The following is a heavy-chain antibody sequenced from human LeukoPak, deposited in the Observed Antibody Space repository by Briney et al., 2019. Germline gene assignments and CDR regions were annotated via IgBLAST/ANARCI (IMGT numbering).Heavy chain of an antibody. D-gene: IGHD1-1*01. J-gene: IGHJ4*02. CDR2: ISYDGSNK. Sequence: GRSLRLSCAASGFTFSSYGMHWVRQAPGKGLEWVAVISYDGSNKYYADSVKGRFTISRDNSKNTLYLQMNCLRAEDTAVYYCARGGERTFDYWGQGTLVTVSS. V-gene: IGHV3-30*03. CDR1: GFTFSSYG. CDR3: ARGGERTFDY.